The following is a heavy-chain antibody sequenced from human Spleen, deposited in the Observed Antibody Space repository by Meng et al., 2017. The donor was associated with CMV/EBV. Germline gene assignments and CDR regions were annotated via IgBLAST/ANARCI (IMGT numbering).Heavy chain of an antibody. CDR1: GFTFSGSA. V-gene: IGHV3-73*01. CDR3: TRLRDTDYDY. Sequence: GESLKISCAASGFTFSGSAIHWVRQASGKGLEWVGRIRSKANSYATAYAASVKGRFTISRDDSKNTAYLQMNSLKTEDTAVYYCTRLRDTDYDYWGQGTLVTVSS. CDR2: IRSKANSYAT. D-gene: IGHD5-18*01. J-gene: IGHJ4*02.